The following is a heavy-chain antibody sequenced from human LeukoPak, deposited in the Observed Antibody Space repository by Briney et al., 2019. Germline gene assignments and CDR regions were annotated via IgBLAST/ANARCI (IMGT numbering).Heavy chain of an antibody. CDR2: IKQDGSEK. Sequence: PGGSLRLSCAASGVTLSSYWMSWVRQAPGKGLEWVANIKQDGSEKYYVDSVKGRFTNSRDNAKNSLYLQMNSLRAEDTAVYYCARDQGIVVVVAATPYYYCYGMDVWGQGPTVTVSS. CDR3: ARDQGIVVVVAATPYYYCYGMDV. D-gene: IGHD2-15*01. CDR1: GVTLSSYW. V-gene: IGHV3-7*01. J-gene: IGHJ6*02.